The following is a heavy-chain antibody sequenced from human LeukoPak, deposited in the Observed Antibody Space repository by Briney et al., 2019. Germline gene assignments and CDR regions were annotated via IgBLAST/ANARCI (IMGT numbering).Heavy chain of an antibody. J-gene: IGHJ6*02. Sequence: KPSGTLSLTCTVSGGSISSYYWSWIRQPPGKGLEWIGYIYYSGSTNYNPSLKSRVTISVDTSKNQFSLKLSSVTAADTAVYYCASGPYGSGSFPYYYYGMDVWGQGTTVTVSS. CDR1: GGSISSYY. CDR2: IYYSGST. CDR3: ASGPYGSGSFPYYYYGMDV. D-gene: IGHD3-10*01. V-gene: IGHV4-59*01.